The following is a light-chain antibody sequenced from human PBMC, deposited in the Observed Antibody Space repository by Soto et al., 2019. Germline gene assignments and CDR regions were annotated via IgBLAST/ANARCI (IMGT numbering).Light chain of an antibody. J-gene: IGKJ5*01. CDR3: QNYDSAPIT. V-gene: IGKV3-11*01. CDR2: DAS. Sequence: DIALTQSPATLPLSLGDRPTVFCRACQSINRHLAWYRQKPGQAPRLLIYDASNRATGIPARFSGSGSGTDFTLTISSLEPEDSAVYYCQNYDSAPITFGQGTRLEIK. CDR1: QSINRH.